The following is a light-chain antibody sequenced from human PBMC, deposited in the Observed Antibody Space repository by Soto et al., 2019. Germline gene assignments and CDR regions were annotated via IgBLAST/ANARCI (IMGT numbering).Light chain of an antibody. J-gene: IGKJ1*01. CDR1: QSLLHSNGYTY. Sequence: DIVMTQSPLSLPVTPGEPASISCRSSQSLLHSNGYTYLDWYLQRPGQSPQLLIYLGSNRASGVPDRFSGSGSGTDFTLKITTVEAEDFGVYYCMQALQTPRTFGQGTKVEIK. CDR3: MQALQTPRT. V-gene: IGKV2-28*01. CDR2: LGS.